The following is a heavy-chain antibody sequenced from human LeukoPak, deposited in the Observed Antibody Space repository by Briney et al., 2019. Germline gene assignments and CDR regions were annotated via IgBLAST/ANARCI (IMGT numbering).Heavy chain of an antibody. Sequence: GGSLRLSCAASGFTFSSYWMSWVRQAPGKGLEWVVNIKQDGSEKYYVDSVKGRFTISRDNAKNSLYLQMNSLRAEDTAVYYCARVYYYDGPYSPPEYYFDYWGQGTLVTVSS. V-gene: IGHV3-7*01. D-gene: IGHD3-22*01. CDR2: IKQDGSEK. CDR1: GFTFSSYW. CDR3: ARVYYYDGPYSPPEYYFDY. J-gene: IGHJ4*02.